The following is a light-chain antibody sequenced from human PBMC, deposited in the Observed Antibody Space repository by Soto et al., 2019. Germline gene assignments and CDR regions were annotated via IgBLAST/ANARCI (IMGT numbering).Light chain of an antibody. V-gene: IGLV2-14*01. J-gene: IGLJ3*02. Sequence: QSALTQPASVSGSPGQSITISCTGTSSDVGGYNTVSWYQQHPGKAPRLMIYDDANRPSGVSDRFSGSKSGNTASLTISGLQADDEADYYCSSYTSSSTLVFGGGTKLTVL. CDR1: SSDVGGYNT. CDR3: SSYTSSSTLV. CDR2: DDA.